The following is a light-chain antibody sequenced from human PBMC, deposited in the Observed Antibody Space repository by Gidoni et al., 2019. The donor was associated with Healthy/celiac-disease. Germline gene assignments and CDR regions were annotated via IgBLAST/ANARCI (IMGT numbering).Light chain of an antibody. Sequence: DIQMPQPPSSLSASVGDRVTITSRASQSISSYLNWYQQKPGKAPKLLIYAASSLQIGVPSRFSGSGSGTDFTLTISSLQQADFATYYCQQSYSTPRTFGQGTKLEIK. CDR3: QQSYSTPRT. V-gene: IGKV1-39*01. J-gene: IGKJ2*01. CDR2: AAS. CDR1: QSISSY.